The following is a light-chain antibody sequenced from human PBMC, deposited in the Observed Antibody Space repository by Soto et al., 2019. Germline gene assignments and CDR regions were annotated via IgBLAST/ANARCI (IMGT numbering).Light chain of an antibody. Sequence: DIQMTQSPSSVSAAVGDRVTITCRSSEDISTRLAWYQQKPGQAHKLLIYAASSLQSGVPSRFSGSGSGTDYTLTISSLQPEEFATYYCQHPDSLPLIPFGQGTRLDIK. J-gene: IGKJ5*01. CDR2: AAS. V-gene: IGKV1-12*01. CDR3: QHPDSLPLIP. CDR1: EDISTR.